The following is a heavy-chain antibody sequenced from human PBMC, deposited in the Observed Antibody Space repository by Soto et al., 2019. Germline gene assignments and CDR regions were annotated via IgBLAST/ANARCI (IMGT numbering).Heavy chain of an antibody. CDR2: INPKCGDT. D-gene: IGHD3-10*02. CDR3: ARNMDYYYGRGSGNGHGV. Sequence: QVRLVQSGAEVKEPGDSVRVSCEASGYTFTAYHIHWVRQAPGQGLVWMGWINPKCGDTGYAQDFQGRVSMTSDMSISTVYMELSRLTSDDTAIYYCARNMDYYYGRGSGNGHGVWGQGTTVTVFS. CDR1: GYTFTAYH. V-gene: IGHV1-2*02. J-gene: IGHJ6*02.